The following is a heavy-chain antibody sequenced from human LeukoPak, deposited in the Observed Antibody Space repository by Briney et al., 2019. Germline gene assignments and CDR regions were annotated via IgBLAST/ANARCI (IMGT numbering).Heavy chain of an antibody. V-gene: IGHV3-7*01. D-gene: IGHD3-16*02. Sequence: GGSLRLSCAASGFTLSSYWMSWVRQAPGKGLEWVANIKQDGSEKYYVDSVKGRFTISRDNAKNSLYLQMNSLRAEDTAVYYCAREYYDYVWGSYRYHGMDVWGQGTTVTVSS. CDR2: IKQDGSEK. J-gene: IGHJ6*02. CDR1: GFTLSSYW. CDR3: AREYYDYVWGSYRYHGMDV.